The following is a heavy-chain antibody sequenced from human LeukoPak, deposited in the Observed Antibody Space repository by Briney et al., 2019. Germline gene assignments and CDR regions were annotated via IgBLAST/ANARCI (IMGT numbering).Heavy chain of an antibody. V-gene: IGHV4-59*01. J-gene: IGHJ5*02. CDR3: ARVSRGRSGPYNWFDP. CDR1: GGSISSYY. CDR2: IYYSGST. Sequence: SETLSLTCTVSGGSISSYYWSWIRQPPGKGLEWIGYIYYSGSTNYNPSLKSRVTISVDTSKNQFSLKLSSVTAADTAVYYCARVSRGRSGPYNWFDPWGQGTLVTVSS. D-gene: IGHD2-15*01.